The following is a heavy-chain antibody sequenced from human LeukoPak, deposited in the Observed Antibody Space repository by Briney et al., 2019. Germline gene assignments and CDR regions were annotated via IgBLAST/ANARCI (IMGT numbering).Heavy chain of an antibody. Sequence: GGSLRLSCAASGFTFSSYSMNWVRQAPGKGLEWVSSISSSSSYIYYADSVKGRFTISRDNAKNSLYLQVNSLRAEDTAVYYCARDRGTVVTGYFDYWGQGTLVTVSS. D-gene: IGHD4-23*01. J-gene: IGHJ4*02. V-gene: IGHV3-21*01. CDR1: GFTFSSYS. CDR2: ISSSSSYI. CDR3: ARDRGTVVTGYFDY.